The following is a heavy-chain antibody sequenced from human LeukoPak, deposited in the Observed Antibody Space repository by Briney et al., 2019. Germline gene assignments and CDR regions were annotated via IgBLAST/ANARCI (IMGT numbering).Heavy chain of an antibody. CDR3: ARDLGXGTXFDY. CDR1: GFTFSSFW. D-gene: IGHD3-10*01. Sequence: GGSLRLSCAASGFTFSSFWMHWVRQPPGKGLVWVSRITSDGSSTRSADSVKGRFTTSRDNAKNTLYLQLNSLRVEDTATYFCARDLGXGTXFDYWGQGTLVTVSS. J-gene: IGHJ4*02. CDR2: ITSDGSST. V-gene: IGHV3-74*01.